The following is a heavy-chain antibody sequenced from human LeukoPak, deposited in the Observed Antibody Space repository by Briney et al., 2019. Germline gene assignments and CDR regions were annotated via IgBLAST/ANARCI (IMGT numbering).Heavy chain of an antibody. CDR1: GFTFSSYW. J-gene: IGHJ4*02. V-gene: IGHV3-7*01. CDR2: INQDGSEK. Sequence: GGSLRLSCAASGFTFSSYWMSWVRQAPGKGLEWAPNINQDGSEKYVDSVKGRFTISRDNAKNSLYLQMSSLRAEDTALYYCASRSSVAASGPGWGQGTLVTVSS. D-gene: IGHD2-15*01. CDR3: ASRSSVAASGPG.